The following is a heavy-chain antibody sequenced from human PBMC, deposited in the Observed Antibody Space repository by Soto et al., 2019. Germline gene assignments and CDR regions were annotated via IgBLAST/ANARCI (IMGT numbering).Heavy chain of an antibody. CDR2: INAGTTKT. CDR1: GYTFINYG. D-gene: IGHD2-21*01. Sequence: QVQLVQSGAEVKEPGASVKVSCKASGYTFINYGIHWVRQAPGQSLEWMGWINAGTTKTKYSQKFQGRVTITSDTSASTVYMEVSSLTSEDTAVYFCAKEMWTVRDEYYYYVDVWGEGTTVTVSS. V-gene: IGHV1-3*01. J-gene: IGHJ6*03. CDR3: AKEMWTVRDEYYYYVDV.